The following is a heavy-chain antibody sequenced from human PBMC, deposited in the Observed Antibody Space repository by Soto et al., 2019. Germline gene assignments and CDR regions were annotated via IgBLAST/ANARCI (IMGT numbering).Heavy chain of an antibody. D-gene: IGHD2-15*01. CDR3: ARVSYCSGGSCYSDHPLIDY. CDR2: IYHSGST. Sequence: PSETLSVTCAVSGGSISSGGYSWSWIRQPPGKGLEWIGYIYHSGSTYYNPSLKSRVTISVDRSKNQFSLKLSSVTAADTAVYYCARVSYCSGGSCYSDHPLIDYWGQGTLVAVSS. V-gene: IGHV4-30-2*01. CDR1: GGSISSGGYS. J-gene: IGHJ4*02.